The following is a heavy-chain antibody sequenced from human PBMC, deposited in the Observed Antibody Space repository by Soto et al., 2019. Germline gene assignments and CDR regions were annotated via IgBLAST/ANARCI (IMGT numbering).Heavy chain of an antibody. CDR2: TYGDSGDT. CDR3: ARGYSTGWFLDS. CDR1: GYTFPFPY. V-gene: IGHV1-2*04. Sequence: QVQLVQSGTEVKKPGASVKVSCMASGYTFPFPYIHWLRQAPGQGLEWMGCTYGDSGDTKYAQKFQGWLTMTRDRSISTAYMELSRLASDDTAVYYCARGYSTGWFLDSWGQGTLVAASS. D-gene: IGHD6-19*01. J-gene: IGHJ4*02.